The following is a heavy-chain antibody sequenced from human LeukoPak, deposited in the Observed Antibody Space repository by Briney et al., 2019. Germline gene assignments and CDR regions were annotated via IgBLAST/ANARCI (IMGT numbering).Heavy chain of an antibody. D-gene: IGHD3-3*01. V-gene: IGHV3-43*02. CDR1: GSTFDDYA. Sequence: GGSLRLSCAASGSTFDDYAMHWVRQAPGKGLEWVSLISGDGGSTYYADSVKGRFTISRDNSKNSLYLQMNSLRTEDTALYYCAKDSLFWSGYYWNWFDPWGQGTLVTVSS. CDR2: ISGDGGST. CDR3: AKDSLFWSGYYWNWFDP. J-gene: IGHJ5*02.